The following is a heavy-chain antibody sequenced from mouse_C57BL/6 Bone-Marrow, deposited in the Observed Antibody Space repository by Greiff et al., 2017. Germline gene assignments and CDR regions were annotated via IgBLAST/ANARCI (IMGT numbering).Heavy chain of an antibody. CDR1: GYAFSSSW. V-gene: IGHV1-82*01. CDR3: ARLEAPYAMDY. Sequence: VQLQQSGPELVKPGASVKISCKASGYAFSSSWMNWVKQRPGKGLEWIGRIYPGDGDTNYNGKFKGKATLTADKSSSTAYMQLSSLTSEDSAVYFYARLEAPYAMDYWGQGTSVTVSS. CDR2: IYPGDGDT. J-gene: IGHJ4*01.